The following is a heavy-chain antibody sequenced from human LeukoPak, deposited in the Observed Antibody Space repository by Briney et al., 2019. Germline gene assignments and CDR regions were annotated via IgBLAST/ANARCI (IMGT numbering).Heavy chain of an antibody. CDR3: AEGNWKDFWESPYYFDY. CDR2: ISWNSGSI. J-gene: IGHJ4*02. V-gene: IGHV3-9*01. CDR1: GFTFDDYA. D-gene: IGHD3-3*01. Sequence: GGSLRLSCAASGFTFDDYAMHWVRQAPGKGLEWVSGISWNSGSIGYADSVKGRFTISRDNAKNSLYLQMNSLRAEDTALYYCAEGNWKDFWESPYYFDYWGQGTLVTVSS.